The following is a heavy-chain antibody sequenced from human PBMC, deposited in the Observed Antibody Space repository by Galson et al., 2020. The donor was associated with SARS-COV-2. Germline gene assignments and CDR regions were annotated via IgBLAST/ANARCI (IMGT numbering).Heavy chain of an antibody. D-gene: IGHD6-6*01. Sequence: TGGSLRLSCAASGFTFSSYWMSWVRQAPGKGLEWVANIKQDGSEKYYVDSVKGRFTISRDNAKNSLYLQMNSLRAEDTAVYYCARDSSSSSLLRLVSVDYYYGMDVWGQGTTVTVSS. V-gene: IGHV3-7*03. CDR2: IKQDGSEK. J-gene: IGHJ6*02. CDR3: ARDSSSSSLLRLVSVDYYYGMDV. CDR1: GFTFSSYW.